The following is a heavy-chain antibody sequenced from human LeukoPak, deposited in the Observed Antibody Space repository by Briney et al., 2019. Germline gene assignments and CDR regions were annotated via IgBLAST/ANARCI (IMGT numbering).Heavy chain of an antibody. CDR1: GGSIISYY. J-gene: IGHJ4*02. V-gene: IGHV4-59*01. D-gene: IGHD2-2*01. Sequence: SETLSLTCAVSGGSIISYYWGWLRQSPGKGLEWIGYIYYSGTTNYNPSLKSRVTVSVDRSKNQFSLKLSSVTAADTAVYYCARGPGAMYFDFWDQGTLVTVSS. CDR2: IYYSGTT. CDR3: ARGPGAMYFDF.